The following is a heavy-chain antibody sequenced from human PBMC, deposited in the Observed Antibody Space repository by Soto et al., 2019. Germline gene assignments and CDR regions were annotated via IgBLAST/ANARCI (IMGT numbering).Heavy chain of an antibody. CDR2: ISAYNGNT. J-gene: IGHJ4*02. CDR1: GYTFTSYG. D-gene: IGHD4-17*01. CDR3: ARASKRYGDSPTYY. Sequence: ASVKVSCKASGYTFTSYGISWVRQAPGQGLEWMGWISAYNGNTNYAQKLQGRVTMTTDTSTSTAYMELRSLRSDDTAVYYCARASKRYGDSPTYYWGQGTLVTVSS. V-gene: IGHV1-18*01.